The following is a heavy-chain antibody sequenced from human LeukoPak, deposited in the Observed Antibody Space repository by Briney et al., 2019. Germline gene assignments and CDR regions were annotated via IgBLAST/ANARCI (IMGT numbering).Heavy chain of an antibody. CDR3: ARVQAGYYAFDI. V-gene: IGHV1-69*06. J-gene: IGHJ3*02. CDR1: GGTFSNYA. D-gene: IGHD3-9*01. CDR2: IIPIFGTA. Sequence: SAKVSCKASGGTFSNYAISWVRQAPGQGLEWMGGIIPIFGTANYAQKFQGRVTITADKSTSTAYMELSSLRSEDTAVYYCARVQAGYYAFDIWGQGTMVTVSS.